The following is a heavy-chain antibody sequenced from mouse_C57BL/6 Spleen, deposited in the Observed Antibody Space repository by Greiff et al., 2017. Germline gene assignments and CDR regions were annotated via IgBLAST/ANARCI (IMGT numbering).Heavy chain of an antibody. J-gene: IGHJ2*01. CDR1: GYTFTSYW. V-gene: IGHV1-69*01. D-gene: IGHD1-1*01. CDR2: IDPSDSYT. Sequence: VQLQQSGAELVMPGASVKLSCKASGYTFTSYWMHWVKQRPGQGLEWIGEIDPSDSYTNYNQKFKGKSTLTVDKSSSTAYMQLSSLTSEDSAVYYCARSGDITTVVATHDYWGQGTTLTVSS. CDR3: ARSGDITTVVATHDY.